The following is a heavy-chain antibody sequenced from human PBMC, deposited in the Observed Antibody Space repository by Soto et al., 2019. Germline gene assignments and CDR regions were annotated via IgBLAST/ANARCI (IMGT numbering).Heavy chain of an antibody. V-gene: IGHV3-7*01. J-gene: IGHJ2*01. D-gene: IGHD3-3*01. CDR3: ARGRPSSYDFWSGYYWDWYFDL. Sequence: GGSLRLSCAASGFTFSSYWMSWVRQAPGKGLEWVANIKQDGSEKYYVDSVKGRFTISRDNAKNSLYLQMNSLRAEDTAVYYCARGRPSSYDFWSGYYWDWYFDLWGRGTLVTVSS. CDR2: IKQDGSEK. CDR1: GFTFSSYW.